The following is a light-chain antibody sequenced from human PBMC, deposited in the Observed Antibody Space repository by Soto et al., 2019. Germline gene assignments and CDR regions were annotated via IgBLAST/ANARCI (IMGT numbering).Light chain of an antibody. J-gene: IGLJ1*01. Sequence: QSALTQPPSASGSLGQSLTISCTGTSSDIGAYIYVSRYQQHPGKAPKNIISEVSRRPSGVPERFSGSKSGNTASLTVSGLQADDEGHYYCSSYAGSNNFVFGTGTKVTVL. CDR1: SSDIGAYIY. CDR3: SSYAGSNNFV. V-gene: IGLV2-8*01. CDR2: EVS.